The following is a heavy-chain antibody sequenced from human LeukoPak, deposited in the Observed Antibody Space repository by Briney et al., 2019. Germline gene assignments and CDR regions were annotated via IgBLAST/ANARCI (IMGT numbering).Heavy chain of an antibody. V-gene: IGHV1-46*01. D-gene: IGHD5-18*01. CDR1: GYTFTSYY. Sequence: GASVKVSCKASGYTFTSYYMHWVRQAPGQGLEWMGIINPSGGSTSYAQKFQGRVTMTRDTSTSTVYMELSSLRSEDTAVYYCARDLMQGYSYGPPHYYYYGMDVWGQGTTVTVSS. CDR2: INPSGGST. J-gene: IGHJ6*02. CDR3: ARDLMQGYSYGPPHYYYYGMDV.